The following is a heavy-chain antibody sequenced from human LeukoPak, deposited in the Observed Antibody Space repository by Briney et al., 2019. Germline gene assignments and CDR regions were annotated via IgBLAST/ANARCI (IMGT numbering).Heavy chain of an antibody. V-gene: IGHV3-30-3*01. CDR2: ISYDGSNK. Sequence: GGSPRLSCAASGFTFSSYAMHWVRQAPGKGLEWVAVISYDGSNKYYADSVKGRFTISGDNSKNTLYLQMNSLRAEDTAVYYCAAQWLVQGYWGQGTLVTVSS. CDR3: AAQWLVQGY. CDR1: GFTFSSYA. J-gene: IGHJ4*02. D-gene: IGHD6-19*01.